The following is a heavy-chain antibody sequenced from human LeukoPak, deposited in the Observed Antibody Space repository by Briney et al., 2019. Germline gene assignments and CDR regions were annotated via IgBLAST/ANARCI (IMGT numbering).Heavy chain of an antibody. CDR3: ARGSSSSWYV. CDR2: IGPHNGNT. CDR1: GYTFTSHD. Sequence: ASVKVSCKASGYTFTSHDISWVRQAPGQGLEWMGWIGPHNGNTNYAQKLQGRVTMTTDTSTSTAYMVLRSLTSDDTAVYYCARGSSSSWYVWGQGTLVTVSS. V-gene: IGHV1-18*01. D-gene: IGHD6-13*01. J-gene: IGHJ4*02.